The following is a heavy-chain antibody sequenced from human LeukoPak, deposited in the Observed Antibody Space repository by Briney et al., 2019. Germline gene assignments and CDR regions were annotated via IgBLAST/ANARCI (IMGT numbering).Heavy chain of an antibody. CDR2: IYYSGST. D-gene: IGHD2-2*02. V-gene: IGHV4-59*01. Sequence: PSETLSLTCTASGGSISSYYWSWIRQPPGKGLEWIGYIYYSGSTNYNPSLKSRVTISVDTSKNQFSLKLSSVTAADTAVYYCARVRCSSTSCYMVAGWFDPWGQGTLVTVSS. J-gene: IGHJ5*02. CDR3: ARVRCSSTSCYMVAGWFDP. CDR1: GGSISSYY.